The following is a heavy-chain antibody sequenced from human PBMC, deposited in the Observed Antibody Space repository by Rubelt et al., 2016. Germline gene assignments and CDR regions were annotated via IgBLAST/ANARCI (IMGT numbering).Heavy chain of an antibody. CDR3: ARDNTMGRFDP. Sequence: VQLVESGGGVVQPGRSLRLSCTASGFTFSSYWMHWVRQAPGKGLVWVSRINSDGSSTSYADSVKGRFTISRDNAKNTLYLQRNSLRAEDTAVYYCARDNTMGRFDPWGQGTLVTVSS. CDR2: INSDGSST. CDR1: GFTFSSYW. V-gene: IGHV3-74*01. J-gene: IGHJ5*02. D-gene: IGHD5-24*01.